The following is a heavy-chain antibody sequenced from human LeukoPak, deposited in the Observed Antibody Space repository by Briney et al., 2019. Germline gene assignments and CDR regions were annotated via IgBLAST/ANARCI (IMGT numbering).Heavy chain of an antibody. CDR1: GFPFSSYS. D-gene: IGHD1-26*01. Sequence: PGGSLRLSCAASGFPFSSYSMNGVRQAPGKGLEWVSSISSSGSYIYYADSVKGRFTISRDNAKNSLYLQMNSLRAEDTAVYYCARGLDSGSYSFDSCGHGKPFTVSS. V-gene: IGHV3-21*01. CDR3: ARGLDSGSYSFDS. J-gene: IGHJ4*01. CDR2: ISSSGSYI.